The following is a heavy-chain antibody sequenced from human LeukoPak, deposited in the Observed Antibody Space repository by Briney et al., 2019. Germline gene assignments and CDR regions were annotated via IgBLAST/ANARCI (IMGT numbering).Heavy chain of an antibody. J-gene: IGHJ6*02. CDR3: AKAITGMRFCLDV. V-gene: IGHV3-23*01. Sequence: GGSLRLSCAASGFTFSSYAMSWVRQAPGKGLEWVSAISGSGGSTYYADSVKGRTTISRDNSKNMLYVQMNNLRAEDTAVYYCAKAITGMRFCLDVWGQGTTVTVSS. CDR1: GFTFSSYA. CDR2: ISGSGGST. D-gene: IGHD1-1*01.